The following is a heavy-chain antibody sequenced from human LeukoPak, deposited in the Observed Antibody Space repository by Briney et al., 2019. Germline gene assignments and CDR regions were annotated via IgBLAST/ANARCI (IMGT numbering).Heavy chain of an antibody. D-gene: IGHD2-21*02. J-gene: IGHJ4*02. Sequence: GGSLRLPCAASGFTFSSYSMNWVRQAPGKGLEWVSYISSSSSTIYYADSVKGRFTISRDNAKNSLYLQMNSLRDEDTAVYYCARELDYCGGDCYYDYWGPGTLVTVSS. CDR1: GFTFSSYS. CDR3: ARELDYCGGDCYYDY. CDR2: ISSSSSTI. V-gene: IGHV3-48*02.